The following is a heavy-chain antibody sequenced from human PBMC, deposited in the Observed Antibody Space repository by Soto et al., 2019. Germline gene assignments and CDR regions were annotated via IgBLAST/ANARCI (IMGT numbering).Heavy chain of an antibody. Sequence: QVQLVQSGAEVKKPGSSVTVSCKASGGTFSSYAISWVRQAPGQGLEWMGGIIPIFGTANYAQKFQGRVTITADESTSRAYMELSSLRSEDTAVYYCARADCSSTSCYYYDYGMDVWGQGTTVTGSS. CDR2: IIPIFGTA. D-gene: IGHD2-2*01. J-gene: IGHJ6*02. CDR1: GGTFSSYA. V-gene: IGHV1-69*01. CDR3: ARADCSSTSCYYYDYGMDV.